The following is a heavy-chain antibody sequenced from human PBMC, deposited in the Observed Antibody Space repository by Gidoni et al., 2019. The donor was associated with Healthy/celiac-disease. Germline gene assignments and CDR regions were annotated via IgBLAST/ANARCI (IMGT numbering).Heavy chain of an antibody. J-gene: IGHJ6*02. D-gene: IGHD3-10*01. CDR2: IIPSFGTA. V-gene: IGHV1-69*01. CDR1: GGTFSSYA. Sequence: QVLLVQSGAEVKKPGSSVKVSCKASGGTFSSYAISWVRQAPGQGLEWMGGIIPSFGTANYAQKFQGRVTITAEESTRTAYMELSSLRSEDTAVYDCARDTTVTMIRGYYYYGMDVWGQGTTVTVSS. CDR3: ARDTTVTMIRGYYYYGMDV.